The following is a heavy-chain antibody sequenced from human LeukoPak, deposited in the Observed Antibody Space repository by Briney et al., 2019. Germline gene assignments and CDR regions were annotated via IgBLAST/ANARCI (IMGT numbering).Heavy chain of an antibody. J-gene: IGHJ4*02. CDR2: IIPIFGTA. CDR3: ARARGWAHPLDY. V-gene: IGHV1-69*05. Sequence: ASVKVSCKASGGTFSSYAISWVRQAPGQGLEWMGGIIPIFGTANYTQKFQGRVTITTDESTSTAYMELRSLRSDDTAVYYCARARGWAHPLDYWGQGALVTVSS. CDR1: GGTFSSYA. D-gene: IGHD6-19*01.